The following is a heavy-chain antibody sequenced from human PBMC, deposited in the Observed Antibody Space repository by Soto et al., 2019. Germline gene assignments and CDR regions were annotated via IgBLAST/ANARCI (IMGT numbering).Heavy chain of an antibody. CDR1: GGSISSSSYY. V-gene: IGHV4-39*01. Sequence: SETLSLTCTVSGGSISSSSYYWGWIRQPPGKGLEWIGSIYYSGSTYYNPSLKSRVTISVDTSKNQFSLKLSSVTAADTAVYYCARQPVAGGGWSYYYYGMDVWGQGTTVTVSS. CDR3: ARQPVAGGGWSYYYYGMDV. J-gene: IGHJ6*02. D-gene: IGHD6-19*01. CDR2: IYYSGST.